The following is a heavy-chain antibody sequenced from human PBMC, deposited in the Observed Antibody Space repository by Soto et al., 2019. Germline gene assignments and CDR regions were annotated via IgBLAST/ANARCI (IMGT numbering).Heavy chain of an antibody. CDR3: ARDTPLLVILGALDI. D-gene: IGHD3-22*01. Sequence: PGGSLRLSCAASGFTFSSYSMHWVRQAPGKGLEWVAVISYDGSNKYYADSVKGRFTISRDNSKNTLYLQMNSRRAEDTAVYYCARDTPLLVILGALDIWGQGTMVNVSS. J-gene: IGHJ3*02. CDR1: GFTFSSYS. CDR2: ISYDGSNK. V-gene: IGHV3-30-3*01.